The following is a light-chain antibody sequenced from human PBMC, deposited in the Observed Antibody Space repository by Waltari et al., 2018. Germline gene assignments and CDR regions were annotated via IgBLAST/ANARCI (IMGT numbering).Light chain of an antibody. V-gene: IGKV3-20*01. CDR3: QKYDSLPAT. Sequence: EIVLPQSPGTLSFSPGESATLSCRARQSVSRYLAWYQLRPGQAPRLLIYHTSIRATGIPDRFSGSGSGTDFTLTINRLEPEDFAVYYCQKYDSLPATFGQGTKVEIK. CDR1: QSVSRY. CDR2: HTS. J-gene: IGKJ1*01.